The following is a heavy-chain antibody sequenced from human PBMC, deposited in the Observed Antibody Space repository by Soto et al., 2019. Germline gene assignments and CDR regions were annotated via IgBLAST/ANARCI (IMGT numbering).Heavy chain of an antibody. CDR1: GFTFSSYS. D-gene: IGHD3-22*01. Sequence: PGGSLRLSCAASGFTFSSYSMNRVRQAPGKGLEWVSSISSSSSYIYYADSVKGRFTISRDNAKNSLYLQMNSLRAEDTAVYYCARDMRRYYYHSSGPSWRENSGMDVWGQGTTVTVSS. CDR2: ISSSSSYI. V-gene: IGHV3-21*01. CDR3: ARDMRRYYYHSSGPSWRENSGMDV. J-gene: IGHJ6*02.